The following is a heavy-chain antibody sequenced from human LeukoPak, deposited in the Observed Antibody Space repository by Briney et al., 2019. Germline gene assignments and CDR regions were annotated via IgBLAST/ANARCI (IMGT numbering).Heavy chain of an antibody. CDR2: INPNSGGT. D-gene: IGHD2-2*01. CDR3: ARVKLEGSTSRPFDY. Sequence: SVKVSCKASGYTFTGYYMHWVRQAPGQGLEWMGWINPNSGGTNYAQKFQGRVTMTRDTSISTAYMELSRLRSDDTAVYYCARVKLEGSTSRPFDYWGQGTLVTVSS. CDR1: GYTFTGYY. J-gene: IGHJ4*02. V-gene: IGHV1-2*02.